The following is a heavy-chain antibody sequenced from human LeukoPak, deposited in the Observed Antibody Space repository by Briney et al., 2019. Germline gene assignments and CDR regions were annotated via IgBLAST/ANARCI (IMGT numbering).Heavy chain of an antibody. CDR3: ARDYYDSSGYYLTDY. Sequence: GGSLRLSCAASGFTFSSYWMSWVRQAPGKGLEWVANIKQDGSEKYYVDSVKGRFTISRDNAKNSLYLQMNSLRAEDTAVYYCARDYYDSSGYYLTDYWGQGALVTVSS. CDR2: IKQDGSEK. J-gene: IGHJ4*02. D-gene: IGHD3-22*01. CDR1: GFTFSSYW. V-gene: IGHV3-7*03.